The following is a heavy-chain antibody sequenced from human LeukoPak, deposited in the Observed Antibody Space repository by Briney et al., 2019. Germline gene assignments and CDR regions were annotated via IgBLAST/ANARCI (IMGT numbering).Heavy chain of an antibody. CDR3: ARAQGGGWLQSYPYYVDY. CDR2: IYYSGST. CDR1: GGSISSYY. Sequence: SETLSLTCTVSGGSISSYYWSWIRQPPGKGLEWIGYIYYSGSTNYNPSLKSRVTISVDTSKNQFSLKLSSVTAADTAVYYCARAQGGGWLQSYPYYVDYWGQGTLVTVSS. D-gene: IGHD5-24*01. V-gene: IGHV4-59*01. J-gene: IGHJ4*02.